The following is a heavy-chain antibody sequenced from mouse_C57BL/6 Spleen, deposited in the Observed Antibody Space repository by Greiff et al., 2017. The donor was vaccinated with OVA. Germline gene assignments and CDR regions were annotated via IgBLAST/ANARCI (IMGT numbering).Heavy chain of an antibody. CDR1: GYTFTSYW. V-gene: IGHV1-50*01. D-gene: IGHD2-1*01. J-gene: IGHJ3*01. CDR3: ARSGFYYGNWFAY. Sequence: VQLQQSGAELVKPGASVKLSCKASGYTFTSYWMQWVKQRPGQGLEWIGEIDPSDSYTNYNQKFKGKATLTVDTSSSTAYMQLSSLTSEDSAVYYCARSGFYYGNWFAYWGQGTLVTVSA. CDR2: IDPSDSYT.